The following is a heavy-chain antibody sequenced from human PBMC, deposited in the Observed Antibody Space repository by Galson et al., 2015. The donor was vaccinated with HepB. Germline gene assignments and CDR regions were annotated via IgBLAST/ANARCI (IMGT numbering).Heavy chain of an antibody. CDR1: GYTFSSYS. J-gene: IGHJ5*02. Sequence: SLKVSCKASGYTFSSYSIAWVRQAPGQGLEWMGWISAYDGNTKYAQNLQGRLTMTTDTSRTTAYMELRSLRSDDTAVYYCARGALVAVVGATQNNWFDPWGQGTLVTVSS. D-gene: IGHD2-15*01. CDR3: ARGALVAVVGATQNNWFDP. CDR2: ISAYDGNT. V-gene: IGHV1-18*01.